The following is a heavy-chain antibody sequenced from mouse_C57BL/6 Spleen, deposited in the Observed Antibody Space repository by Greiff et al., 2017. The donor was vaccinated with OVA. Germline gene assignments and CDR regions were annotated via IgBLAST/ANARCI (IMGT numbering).Heavy chain of an antibody. Sequence: QVQLQQPGAVLVRPGSSVKLSCKASGYTFTSYWMDWVKQRPGQGLEWIGNIYPSDSETHYNQKFKDKATLTVDKSSSTAYMQLSSLTSEDSAVYYCARWATTVEDYWGQGTTLTVSS. CDR1: GYTFTSYW. V-gene: IGHV1-61*01. CDR2: IYPSDSET. J-gene: IGHJ2*01. D-gene: IGHD1-1*01. CDR3: ARWATTVEDY.